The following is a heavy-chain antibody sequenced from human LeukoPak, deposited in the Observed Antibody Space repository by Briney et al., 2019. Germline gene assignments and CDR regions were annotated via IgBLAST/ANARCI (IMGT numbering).Heavy chain of an antibody. CDR3: AREREDSSGYGDWFDP. Sequence: PGGSLRLSCAASGFTFISYWMTWVRQAPGKGLERVSSISSSSSYIYYADSVKGRFTISRDNAKNSLYLQMNSLRAEDTAVYYCAREREDSSGYGDWFDPWGQGTLVIVSS. J-gene: IGHJ5*02. V-gene: IGHV3-21*01. CDR1: GFTFISYW. CDR2: ISSSSSYI. D-gene: IGHD5-12*01.